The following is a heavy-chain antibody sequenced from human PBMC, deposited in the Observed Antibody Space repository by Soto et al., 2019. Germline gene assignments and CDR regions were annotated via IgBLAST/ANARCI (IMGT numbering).Heavy chain of an antibody. CDR3: AGVRSGAAGTPDSWFDP. Sequence: SETLSLTCAVSGGSISSGGYSWSWIRQPPGKGLEWIGYIYHSGSTYYNPSLKSRVTISVDRSKNQFSLKLSSVTAADTAVYYCAGVRSGAAGTPDSWFDPWGQGTLVTVSS. D-gene: IGHD6-13*01. V-gene: IGHV4-30-2*01. CDR1: GGSISSGGYS. CDR2: IYHSGST. J-gene: IGHJ5*02.